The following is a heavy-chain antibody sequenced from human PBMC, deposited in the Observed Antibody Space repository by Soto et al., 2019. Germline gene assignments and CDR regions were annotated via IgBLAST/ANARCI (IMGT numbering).Heavy chain of an antibody. V-gene: IGHV3-21*01. CDR2: ISSSGYI. D-gene: IGHD2-15*01. J-gene: IGHJ6*02. CDR1: GFNFNSYT. Sequence: GGSLRLSCAASGFNFNSYTINWVRQAPGKRLEWLSSISSSGYIFSTDSVRGRFTISRDNAKNSVYLQINSLRAEDTAVYFCARDCSGGSCYSGMDVWGQGTTVTVSS. CDR3: ARDCSGGSCYSGMDV.